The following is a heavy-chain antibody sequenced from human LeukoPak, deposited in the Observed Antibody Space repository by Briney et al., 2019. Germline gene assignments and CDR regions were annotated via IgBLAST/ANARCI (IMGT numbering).Heavy chain of an antibody. CDR2: ISGSGGST. Sequence: PGGSLRLSCAASGFTFSSYAMIWVRQAPGKGLEWVSAISGSGGSTYYADSVKGRFTASRDNSKNTLYLQRYNLRVEDTAVYFCQARHRFGGHGTVVTVS. CDR1: GFTFSSYA. D-gene: IGHD6-6*01. V-gene: IGHV3-23*01. J-gene: IGHJ4*01. CDR3: QARHRF.